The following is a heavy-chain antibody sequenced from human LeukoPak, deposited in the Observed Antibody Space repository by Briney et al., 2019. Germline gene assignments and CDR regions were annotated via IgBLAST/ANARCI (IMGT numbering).Heavy chain of an antibody. V-gene: IGHV4-34*01. CDR2: INHSGST. J-gene: IGHJ4*02. CDR3: ARGHTSIAARGRFDY. CDR1: GGSFSGYY. Sequence: PADTLSLTRAVYGGSFSGYYWSWIRQPPGKGLEWIGEINHSGSTNYNPSLKSRVTISVDTSKNQFSLKLSSVTAADTAVYYCARGHTSIAARGRFDYWGQGTLVTVSS. D-gene: IGHD6-6*01.